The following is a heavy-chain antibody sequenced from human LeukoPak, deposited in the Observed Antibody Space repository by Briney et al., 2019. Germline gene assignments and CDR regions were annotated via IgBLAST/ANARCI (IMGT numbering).Heavy chain of an antibody. CDR1: GGSISSYY. Sequence: SETLSLTCTVSGGSISSYYGTWIRQPPGKGLEWIGYLDYSGSTNYNPSLKSRVTISVDTSKNQFSLKVSSVTAADTAVCYCARRHVEYSSSSDPYYFDYWGQGTLVTVSS. J-gene: IGHJ4*02. V-gene: IGHV4-59*01. D-gene: IGHD6-6*01. CDR2: LDYSGST. CDR3: ARRHVEYSSSSDPYYFDY.